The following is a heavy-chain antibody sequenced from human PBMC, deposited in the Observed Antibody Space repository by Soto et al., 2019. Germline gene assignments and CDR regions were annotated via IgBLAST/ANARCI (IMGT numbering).Heavy chain of an antibody. CDR1: GYTFTSYA. J-gene: IGHJ6*04. D-gene: IGHD3-3*01. CDR3: ARGYDFWSGSPTDV. Sequence: QVQLVQSGAEVKKPGASVQVSCKASGYTFTSYAMHWVRQAPGQRLEWMGWINAGNGNTKYSQKFQGRVTITRDTSASTAYMELSSLRSEDTAVYYCARGYDFWSGSPTDVWGKGTTVTVSS. CDR2: INAGNGNT. V-gene: IGHV1-3*01.